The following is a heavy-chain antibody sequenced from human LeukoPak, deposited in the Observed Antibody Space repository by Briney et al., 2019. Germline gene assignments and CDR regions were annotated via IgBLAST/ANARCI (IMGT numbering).Heavy chain of an antibody. CDR3: ARGQSITMIVVVPYFDY. D-gene: IGHD3-22*01. CDR1: GFTFSSYA. Sequence: GRSLRLSCAASGFTFSSYAMHWVRQAPGKGLEWVAVISYDGSNKYYADSVKGRFTISRDNSKNTLYLQMNSLRAEDTAVYYCARGQSITMIVVVPYFDYWGQGTLVTVPS. CDR2: ISYDGSNK. J-gene: IGHJ4*02. V-gene: IGHV3-30-3*01.